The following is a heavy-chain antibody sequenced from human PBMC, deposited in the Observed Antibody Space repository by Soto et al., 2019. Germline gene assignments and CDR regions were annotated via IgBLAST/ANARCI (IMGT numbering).Heavy chain of an antibody. V-gene: IGHV4-59*08. Sequence: SETLSLTCTVSGGSISSYYWSWIRQPPGKGLEWIGYIYYTGSTNYNPSLKSRVTISVDTSKNQFSLKLSSVTAADTAVYYCARLRPLGVAARYYFDYWGQGTLVTVSS. J-gene: IGHJ4*02. CDR2: IYYTGST. CDR1: GGSISSYY. D-gene: IGHD2-15*01. CDR3: ARLRPLGVAARYYFDY.